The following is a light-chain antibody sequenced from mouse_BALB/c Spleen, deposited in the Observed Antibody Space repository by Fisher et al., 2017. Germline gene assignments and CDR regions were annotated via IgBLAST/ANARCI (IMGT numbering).Light chain of an antibody. Sequence: IVITQTPAIMSASPGEKVTMTCSASSSVSYMHWYQQKSGTSPKRWIYDTSKLASGVPARFIGSGSGTDFTLTISSVQAEDAATYYCQQWSSNPLTFGSGTKLEIK. CDR3: QQWSSNPLT. CDR1: SSVSY. J-gene: IGKJ4*01. CDR2: DTS. V-gene: IGKV4-59*01.